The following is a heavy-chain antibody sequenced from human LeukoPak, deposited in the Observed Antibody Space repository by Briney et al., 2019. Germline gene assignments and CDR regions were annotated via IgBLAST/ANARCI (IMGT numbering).Heavy chain of an antibody. D-gene: IGHD3-10*01. V-gene: IGHV4-39*01. CDR2: IYYSGST. CDR1: GGSISSSSYY. J-gene: IGHJ6*03. CDR3: ATVRRGFGESSKYYSYYYMDV. Sequence: SETLSLTCTVSGGSISSSSYYWGWIRQPPRNGLEWIGSIYYSGSTYYNPSLKSRVTISVDTSKNQFSLNLSSVTAADTAVYYCATVRRGFGESSKYYSYYYMDVWGKGTTVTISS.